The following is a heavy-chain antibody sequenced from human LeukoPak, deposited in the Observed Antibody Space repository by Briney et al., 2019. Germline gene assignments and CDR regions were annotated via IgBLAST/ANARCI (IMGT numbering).Heavy chain of an antibody. J-gene: IGHJ4*02. CDR2: IYHSGST. D-gene: IGHD1-26*01. Sequence: PSETLSLTCTVSGYSISSGYYWGWIRQPPGKGLEWIGSIYHSGSTYYNPSLKSRVTISVDTSKNQFSLKLSSVTAADTAVYYCARYRSYYPFDYWGQGTLVTVPS. V-gene: IGHV4-38-2*02. CDR3: ARYRSYYPFDY. CDR1: GYSISSGYY.